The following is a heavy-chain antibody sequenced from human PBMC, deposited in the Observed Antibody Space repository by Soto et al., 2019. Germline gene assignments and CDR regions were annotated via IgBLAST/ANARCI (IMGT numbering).Heavy chain of an antibody. V-gene: IGHV4-34*01. J-gene: IGHJ5*02. Sequence: SETLSLTCAVYGGSFSGYYWSWIRQPPGKGLEWIGEINHSGSTNYNPSLKSRVTISVDTSKNQFSLKLSSVTAADTAVYYCARGQIVATIIGWFAPWGQGTLVTVAS. CDR1: GGSFSGYY. CDR3: ARGQIVATIIGWFAP. CDR2: INHSGST. D-gene: IGHD5-12*01.